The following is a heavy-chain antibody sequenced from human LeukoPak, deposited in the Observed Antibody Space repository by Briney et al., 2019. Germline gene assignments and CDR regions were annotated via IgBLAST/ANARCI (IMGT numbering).Heavy chain of an antibody. D-gene: IGHD3-3*01. V-gene: IGHV1-69*13. CDR1: GYTFTSYG. CDR2: IIPIFGTA. CDR3: ARVRDFWSGRDAFDI. J-gene: IGHJ3*02. Sequence: ASVKVSCKASGYTFTSYGISWVRQAPGQGLEWMGGIIPIFGTANYAQKFQGRVTITADESTSTAYMELSSLRSEDTAVYYCARVRDFWSGRDAFDIWGQGTMVTVSS.